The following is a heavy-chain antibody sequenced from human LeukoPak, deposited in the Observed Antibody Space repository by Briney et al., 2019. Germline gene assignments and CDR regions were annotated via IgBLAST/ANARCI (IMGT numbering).Heavy chain of an antibody. D-gene: IGHD6-6*01. CDR2: IIPIFGTA. V-gene: IGHV1-69*05. J-gene: IGHJ6*03. CDR1: GGTFSSYA. CDR3: ARHPVITIAARRYYYYSMDV. Sequence: SVKVSCKASGGTFSSYAISWVRQAPGQGLEWMGWIIPIFGTANYAQKFQGRVTITTDESTSTAYMELSSLRSEDTAVYYCARHPVITIAARRYYYYSMDVWGKGTTVTVSS.